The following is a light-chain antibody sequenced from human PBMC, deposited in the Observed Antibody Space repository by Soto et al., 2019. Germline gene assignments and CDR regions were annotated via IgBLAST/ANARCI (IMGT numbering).Light chain of an antibody. CDR2: EVS. CDR3: SSYAGSNTWV. J-gene: IGLJ3*02. CDR1: SSDVGGYNF. V-gene: IGLV2-14*01. Sequence: QSALTQPASVSGSPGQSIPISCTGTSSDVGGYNFVSWYQQHPGRAPQVMIYEVSYRPSGVSNRFSGSKSGDTASLTISGLQAEDEADYYCSSYAGSNTWVFGGGTKVTVL.